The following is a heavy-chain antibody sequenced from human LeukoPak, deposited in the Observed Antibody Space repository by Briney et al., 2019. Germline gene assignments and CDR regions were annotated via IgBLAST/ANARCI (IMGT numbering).Heavy chain of an antibody. D-gene: IGHD2/OR15-2a*01. CDR1: GYTFTSYY. J-gene: IGHJ4*02. CDR2: ISAYNGNT. CDR3: ARDRSYYSLDY. Sequence: ASVKVSCKASGYTFTSYYIHWVRQAPGQGLEWMGWISAYNGNTNYAQKLQGRVTMTTDTSTSTAYMELRSLRSDDTAVYYCARDRSYYSLDYWGQGTLVTVSS. V-gene: IGHV1-18*04.